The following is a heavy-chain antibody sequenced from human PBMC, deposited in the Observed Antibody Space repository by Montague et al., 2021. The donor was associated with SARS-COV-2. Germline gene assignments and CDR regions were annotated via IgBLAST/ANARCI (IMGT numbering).Heavy chain of an antibody. J-gene: IGHJ4*02. D-gene: IGHD3-10*01. V-gene: IGHV4-61*01. CDR3: AREATDYGSGSYDYPFAY. CDR2: VYNYGSA. Sequence: SETLSLTCSVSGGSVSSGSNYWSWIRQSPGQGLEWIGYVYNYGSANYNPSLKSRVTISLDTSKNQFSLSLSSVTAADTAVYYCAREATDYGSGSYDYPFAYWGQGILVTVSS. CDR1: GGSVSSGSNY.